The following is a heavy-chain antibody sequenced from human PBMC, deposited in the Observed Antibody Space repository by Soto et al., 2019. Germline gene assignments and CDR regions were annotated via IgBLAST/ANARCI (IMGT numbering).Heavy chain of an antibody. CDR3: AKDEGLRLGVYGMDV. Sequence: GGSLRLSCAASGFTFDDYAMHWVRQAPGKGLEWVSGISWNSGSIGYADSVKGRFTISRDNAKNSLYLQMNSLRAEDTALYYCAKDEGLRLGVYGMDVWGKGTTVTVSS. J-gene: IGHJ6*04. CDR2: ISWNSGSI. D-gene: IGHD3-16*01. CDR1: GFTFDDYA. V-gene: IGHV3-9*01.